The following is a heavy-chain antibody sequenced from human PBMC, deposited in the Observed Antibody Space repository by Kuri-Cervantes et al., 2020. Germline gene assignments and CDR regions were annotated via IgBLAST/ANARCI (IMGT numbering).Heavy chain of an antibody. V-gene: IGHV1-18*01. CDR1: TYTFTSYG. J-gene: IGHJ4*02. D-gene: IGHD3-22*01. CDR2: ISAYSANT. CDR3: ARGNGPYYYDSSGYSHFDY. Sequence: ASVKVSCKASTYTFTSYGISWVRQAPGQGLEWMGYISAYSANTNYAQKLQGRVTMTTDTSTSTAYMELRSLRSDDTAVYYCARGNGPYYYDSSGYSHFDYWGQGTLVTVSS.